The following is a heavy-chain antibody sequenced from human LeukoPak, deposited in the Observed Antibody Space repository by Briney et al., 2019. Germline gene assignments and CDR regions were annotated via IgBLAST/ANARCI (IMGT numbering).Heavy chain of an antibody. CDR3: AKSNGYGLVDI. D-gene: IGHD3-10*01. CDR1: GGSISSYY. J-gene: IGHJ3*02. Sequence: SETLSLTCSVSGGSISSYYWSWIRQPAGKGLEWIGRIYTSGSTNYNPSLKSRVTMSVDTSRNQFSLKLNSVTAADTAVYYCAKSNGYGLVDIWGQGTMVTVSS. CDR2: IYTSGST. V-gene: IGHV4-4*07.